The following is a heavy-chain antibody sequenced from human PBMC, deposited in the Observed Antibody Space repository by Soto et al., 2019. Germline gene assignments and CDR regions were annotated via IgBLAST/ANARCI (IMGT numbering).Heavy chain of an antibody. V-gene: IGHV1-69*01. CDR2: IIPIFGTA. Sequence: QVQLVQSGAEVKKPGSSVKVSCKASGGTFSSYAISWVRQAPGQGLEWMGGIIPIFGTANYAQKFQGRVTITADESTSTAYMELSSLRSEDTAVYYCARVPGITGTSNRGYYYGMDVWGQGTTFTVSS. CDR3: ARVPGITGTSNRGYYYGMDV. CDR1: GGTFSSYA. D-gene: IGHD1-20*01. J-gene: IGHJ6*02.